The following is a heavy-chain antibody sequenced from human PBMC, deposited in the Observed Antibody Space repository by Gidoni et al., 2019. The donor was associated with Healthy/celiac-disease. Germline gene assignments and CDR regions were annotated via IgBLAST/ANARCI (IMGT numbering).Heavy chain of an antibody. CDR3: AKDGSYSSSLVGDYYFDY. D-gene: IGHD6-13*01. V-gene: IGHV3-30*02. Sequence: QVQLVESGGGVVQPGGSLRLSCAASGFTFSSYGMPWVRQAPGKGLEWVAFIRYDGSNKYYADSVKGRFTISRDNSKNTLYLQMNSLRAEDTAVYYCAKDGSYSSSLVGDYYFDYWGQGTLVTVSS. J-gene: IGHJ4*02. CDR1: GFTFSSYG. CDR2: IRYDGSNK.